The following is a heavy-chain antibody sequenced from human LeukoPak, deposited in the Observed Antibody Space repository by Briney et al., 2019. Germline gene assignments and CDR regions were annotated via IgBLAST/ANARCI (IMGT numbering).Heavy chain of an antibody. V-gene: IGHV3-23*01. J-gene: IGHJ6*04. CDR3: AKYGEYCSSTSCRPYYYYGMDV. Sequence: GGSLRLSCAASGFTFSSYAMSWVRQAPGKGLEWVSAISGSGGSTYYADSVKGRFTISRDNSKNALYLQMNSLRAEDTAVYYCAKYGEYCSSTSCRPYYYYGMDVWGKETTVTASS. CDR1: GFTFSSYA. D-gene: IGHD2-2*01. CDR2: ISGSGGST.